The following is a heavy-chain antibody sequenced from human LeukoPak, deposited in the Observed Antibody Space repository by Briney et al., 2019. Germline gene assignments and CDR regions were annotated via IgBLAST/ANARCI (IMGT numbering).Heavy chain of an antibody. CDR1: GITFSSYA. Sequence: GGSLRLSCAASGITFSSYAMSWVRQAPGKGLEWVSATSGSGGSTYYADSVKGRFTISRDNSKNTLYLQMNSLRAEDTAVYYCAKDRFGSSWYYFDYWGQGTLVTVSS. CDR2: TSGSGGST. J-gene: IGHJ4*02. CDR3: AKDRFGSSWYYFDY. V-gene: IGHV3-23*01. D-gene: IGHD6-13*01.